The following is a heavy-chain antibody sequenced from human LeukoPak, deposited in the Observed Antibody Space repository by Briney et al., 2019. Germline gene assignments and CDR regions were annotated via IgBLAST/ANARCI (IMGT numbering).Heavy chain of an antibody. CDR1: GFTFSSYW. CDR2: ITRSNYI. CDR3: RRDAFDI. J-gene: IGHJ3*02. Sequence: GGSLRLSCAASGFTFSSYWMSWVRQAPGKGLEWVSSITRSNYIYYADSVKGRFTISRDNAKNSLYLQMNSLRAEDTAVYCGRRDAFDIWGQGTMVTVSS. V-gene: IGHV3-21*06.